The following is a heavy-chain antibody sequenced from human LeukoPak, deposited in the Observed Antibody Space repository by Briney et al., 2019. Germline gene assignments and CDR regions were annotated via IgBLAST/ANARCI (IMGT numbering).Heavy chain of an antibody. Sequence: ASVKVSCKASGYTFTDYYMHWVRQAPGQGLEWMGWINPNSGGTNYAQKFQGRVTMTRDTSISTAYMELSRLRSDDTAVYYCARGLYAIANYVEDAFEIWGQGTMVTVSS. D-gene: IGHD4/OR15-4a*01. J-gene: IGHJ3*02. CDR1: GYTFTDYY. V-gene: IGHV1-2*02. CDR3: ARGLYAIANYVEDAFEI. CDR2: INPNSGGT.